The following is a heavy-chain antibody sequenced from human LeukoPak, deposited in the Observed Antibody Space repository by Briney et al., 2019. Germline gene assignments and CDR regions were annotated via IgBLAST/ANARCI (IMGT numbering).Heavy chain of an antibody. CDR2: IYYSGST. Sequence: SETLSLTCTVSGGSISSYYWSWIRQPPGKGLEWIGYIYYSGSTNYNPSLKSRVTISVDTSKNQFSLKLSSVTAADTAVYYCARDLFPRVPPRGHFDYWGQGTRVTVSA. CDR1: GGSISSYY. D-gene: IGHD3-10*01. CDR3: ARDLFPRVPPRGHFDY. V-gene: IGHV4-59*01. J-gene: IGHJ4*02.